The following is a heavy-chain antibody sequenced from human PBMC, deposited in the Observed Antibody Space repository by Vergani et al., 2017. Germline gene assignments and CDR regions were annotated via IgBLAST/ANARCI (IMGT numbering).Heavy chain of an antibody. V-gene: IGHV3-23*01. Sequence: EVQLLESGGGLVQPGGSLRLSCAASGFTFSSYAMSWVRQAPGKGLEWVSAISGSGGSTYYADSVKGRFTIARDNSKNTLYLQMNSLRAEDTAVYYCAKDQYIVVVPEWGYWGQGTLVTVSS. CDR1: GFTFSSYA. CDR2: ISGSGGST. J-gene: IGHJ4*02. CDR3: AKDQYIVVVPEWGY. D-gene: IGHD2-2*01.